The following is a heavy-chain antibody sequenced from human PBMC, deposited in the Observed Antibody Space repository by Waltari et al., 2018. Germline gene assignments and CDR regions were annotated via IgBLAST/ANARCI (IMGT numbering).Heavy chain of an antibody. V-gene: IGHV2-5*01. J-gene: IGHJ3*01. CDR2: IYWTDTK. CDR1: GFSLSTSGVG. CDR3: AHRRSDYGDYGHGAFDV. D-gene: IGHD4-17*01. Sequence: QITLKESGPTLVKPTQTLTLTCTFSGFSLSTSGVGVGWIRQPPGTALEWLALIYWTDTKRYSPSLKSRLTVTQDTSKNQVVLTMANVDTVDTATYYCAHRRSDYGDYGHGAFDVWGQGTMVTVSS.